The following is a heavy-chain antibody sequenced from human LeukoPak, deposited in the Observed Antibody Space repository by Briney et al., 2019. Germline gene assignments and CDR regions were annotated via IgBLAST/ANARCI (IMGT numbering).Heavy chain of an antibody. V-gene: IGHV3-30*02. Sequence: GGSLRLSCAASGFTFSSYGMYWVRQAPGKGLEWVSYISFSGSNVHYADSVKGRFTISRDNSKSTLFLQMNSLRPEDTAVYYCAKPTAGSPTAAGLDYRGQGTLVTVSS. CDR1: GFTFSSYG. CDR2: ISFSGSNV. J-gene: IGHJ4*02. D-gene: IGHD4-17*01. CDR3: AKPTAGSPTAAGLDY.